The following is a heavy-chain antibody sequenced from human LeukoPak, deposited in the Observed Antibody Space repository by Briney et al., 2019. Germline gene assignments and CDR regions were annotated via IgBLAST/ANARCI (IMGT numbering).Heavy chain of an antibody. D-gene: IGHD5-24*01. CDR2: IYYSGST. CDR3: ARVREWLQPPSSEYYFDY. CDR1: GGSISSSSYY. Sequence: SETLSLTCTVSGGSISSSSYYWGWIRQPPGKGLEWIGSIYYSGSTYYNPSLKSRVTISVDTSKNQFSLKLSSVTAADTAVYYCARVREWLQPPSSEYYFDYWGQGTLVTVSS. J-gene: IGHJ4*02. V-gene: IGHV4-39*07.